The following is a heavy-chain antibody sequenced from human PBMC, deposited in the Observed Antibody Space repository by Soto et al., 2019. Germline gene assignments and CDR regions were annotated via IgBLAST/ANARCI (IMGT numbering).Heavy chain of an antibody. Sequence: QVQLVQSGAEVKKPGASVKVSCKASGYTFTSYDINWVRQATGQGLEWMGWMNPNSGNTGYAQKFQGRVTMTRNTSISTAYIELSSLRSEDTAVYYCARCGILWFGELLSNPFDYWGQGTLVTVSS. J-gene: IGHJ4*02. V-gene: IGHV1-8*01. CDR3: ARCGILWFGELLSNPFDY. D-gene: IGHD3-10*01. CDR2: MNPNSGNT. CDR1: GYTFTSYD.